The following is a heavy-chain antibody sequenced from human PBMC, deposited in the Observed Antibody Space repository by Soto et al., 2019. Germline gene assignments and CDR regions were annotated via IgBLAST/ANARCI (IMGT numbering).Heavy chain of an antibody. J-gene: IGHJ5*02. V-gene: IGHV4-39*01. D-gene: IGHD5-18*01. CDR1: GGSMSSSTYY. CDR2: IYYRGNT. CDR3: ARHKAVGVYSNSYDGFGP. Sequence: QLQLQESGPGLVKPSETLSLTCTVSGGSMSSSTYYWGWVRQPPGKGLEWVGSIYYRGNTYYNPSPKSRVTISVDSSKNQLCLRLSSVTAADTAVYYWARHKAVGVYSNSYDGFGPWCQGTLVIVSS.